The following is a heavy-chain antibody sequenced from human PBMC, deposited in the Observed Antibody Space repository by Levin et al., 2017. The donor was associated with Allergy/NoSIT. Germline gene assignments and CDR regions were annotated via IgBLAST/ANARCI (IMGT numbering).Heavy chain of an antibody. D-gene: IGHD6-13*01. V-gene: IGHV4-39*01. CDR2: IYYSGST. CDR3: ARHRGSSWQQSFWFDP. J-gene: IGHJ5*02. Sequence: TASETLSLTCTVSGGSISSSSYYWGWIRQPPGKGLEWIGSIYYSGSTYYNPSLKSRVTISVDTSKNQFSLKLSSVTAADTAVYYCARHRGSSWQQSFWFDPWGQGTLVTVSS. CDR1: GGSISSSSYY.